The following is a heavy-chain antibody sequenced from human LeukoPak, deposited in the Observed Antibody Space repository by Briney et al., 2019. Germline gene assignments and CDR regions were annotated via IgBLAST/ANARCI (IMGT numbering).Heavy chain of an antibody. D-gene: IGHD3-9*01. CDR1: GYTLTELS. Sequence: AASVKVSCKVSGYTLTELSMHWVRQAPGKGLEWMGGFDPEDGETIYAQTFQGRVTMTEDTSTDTAYMELSSLRSEDTAVYYCATRGYFDWLSTGVAFDIWGQGTMVTVSS. CDR2: FDPEDGET. V-gene: IGHV1-24*01. J-gene: IGHJ3*02. CDR3: ATRGYFDWLSTGVAFDI.